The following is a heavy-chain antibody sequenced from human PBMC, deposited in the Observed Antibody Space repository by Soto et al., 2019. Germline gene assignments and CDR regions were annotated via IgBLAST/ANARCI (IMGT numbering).Heavy chain of an antibody. Sequence: GGSLRLSCSASGFTFSSYAMHWVRQAPGKGLEYVSAISSNGGSTYYADSVKGRFTISRDNSKNTLYLQRSSLRAEDTAVYYCVTPSQYYDFWSGYPRGRYYGMDVWGQGTTVTVSS. J-gene: IGHJ6*02. CDR2: ISSNGGST. CDR3: VTPSQYYDFWSGYPRGRYYGMDV. V-gene: IGHV3-64D*08. CDR1: GFTFSSYA. D-gene: IGHD3-3*01.